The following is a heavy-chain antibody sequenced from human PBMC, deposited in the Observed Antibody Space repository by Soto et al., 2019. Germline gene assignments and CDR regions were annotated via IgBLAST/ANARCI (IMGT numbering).Heavy chain of an antibody. D-gene: IGHD4-17*01. CDR3: AREMSLRWQIHANWFDP. CDR2: IYYSGST. J-gene: IGHJ5*02. CDR1: GGSISSGGYY. Sequence: SETLSLTCTVSGGSISSGGYYWSWIRQHPGKGLEWIGYIYYSGSTYYNPSLKSRVTISVDTSKNQFSLKLSSVTAADTAVYYCAREMSLRWQIHANWFDPWGQGTLVTVSS. V-gene: IGHV4-31*03.